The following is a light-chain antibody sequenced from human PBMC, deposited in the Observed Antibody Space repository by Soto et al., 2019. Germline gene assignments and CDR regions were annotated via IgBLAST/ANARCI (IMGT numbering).Light chain of an antibody. CDR3: CSYAGSSTYV. CDR2: EAT. CDR1: SSDVGSYNL. V-gene: IGLV2-23*01. Sequence: QSALTQPASVSGSPGQSITISCTGTSSDVGSYNLVSWYQQHPGKAPKFIIYEATKRPSGVSNRFSGSKSGNTASLTISGLQAEDEADYYCCSYAGSSTYVFGTGTKLTVL. J-gene: IGLJ1*01.